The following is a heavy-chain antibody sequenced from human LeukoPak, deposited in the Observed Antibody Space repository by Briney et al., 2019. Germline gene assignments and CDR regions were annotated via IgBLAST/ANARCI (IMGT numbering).Heavy chain of an antibody. V-gene: IGHV4-59*01. CDR2: IYYSGST. CDR1: GGSITYYY. J-gene: IGHJ3*02. Sequence: PSETPSLTCTVSGGSITYYYWSWIRQPPGKGLEWIGYIYYSGSTNYNPSLKSRVTISVDTSKNQFSLKLSSLTAADTAVYYRARGGSHYDVFDIWGQGTMVTASS. D-gene: IGHD1-26*01. CDR3: ARGGSHYDVFDI.